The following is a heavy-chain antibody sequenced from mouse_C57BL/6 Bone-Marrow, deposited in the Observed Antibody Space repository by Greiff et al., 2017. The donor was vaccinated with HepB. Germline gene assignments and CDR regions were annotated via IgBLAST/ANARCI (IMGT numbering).Heavy chain of an antibody. CDR3: ASGGYGNYPYYAMDY. CDR1: GFNIKDDY. CDR2: IDPENGDT. V-gene: IGHV14-4*01. D-gene: IGHD2-1*01. J-gene: IGHJ4*01. Sequence: VQLQQSGAELVRPGASVKLSCTASGFNIKDDYMHWVKQRPEQGLEWIGWIDPENGDTEYASKFQGKATITADTSSSTAYMQLSSLTSEDSAVYYCASGGYGNYPYYAMDYWGQGTSVTVSS.